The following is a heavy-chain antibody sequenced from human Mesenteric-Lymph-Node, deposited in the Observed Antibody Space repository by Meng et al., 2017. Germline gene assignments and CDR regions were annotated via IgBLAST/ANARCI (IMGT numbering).Heavy chain of an antibody. D-gene: IGHD2-21*01. CDR3: AREGRSHQVGVSVY. CDR2: IYNSGST. J-gene: IGHJ4*02. CDR1: GGSISSGDYY. Sequence: HVQLREAGPGLFKPSQTLSLTCTVSGGSISSGDYYWSWIRQPPGKGLEWIGYIYNSGSTYYNPSLKSRVTISVDTSKNQFSLKLRFVTAADTAVYYCAREGRSHQVGVSVYWGQGNLVTVSS. V-gene: IGHV4-30-4*01.